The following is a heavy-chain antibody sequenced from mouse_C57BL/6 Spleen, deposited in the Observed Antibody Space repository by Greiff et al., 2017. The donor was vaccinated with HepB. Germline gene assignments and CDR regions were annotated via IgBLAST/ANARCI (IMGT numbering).Heavy chain of an antibody. D-gene: IGHD2-5*01. J-gene: IGHJ2*01. CDR2: ISYDGSN. CDR3: ARGALYYSKDY. V-gene: IGHV3-6*01. Sequence: EVQLQESGPGLVKPSQSLSLTCSVTGYSITSGYYWNWIRQFPGNKLEWMGYISYDGSNNYNPSLKNRISITRDTSKNQFFLKLNSVTTEDTATYYCARGALYYSKDYWGQGTTLTVSS. CDR1: GYSITSGYY.